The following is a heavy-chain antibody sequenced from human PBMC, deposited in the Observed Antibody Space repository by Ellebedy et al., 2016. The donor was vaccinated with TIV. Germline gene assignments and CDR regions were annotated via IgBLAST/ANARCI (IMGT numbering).Heavy chain of an antibody. J-gene: IGHJ4*02. D-gene: IGHD6-25*01. Sequence: GGSLRLXXAASGFTFTSYSLNWVRQAPGRGLEWVSFISSSSQTIYYADSVKGRFTISRDNAKSSLYLQMNSLRGDDTAVYYCVAALDYWGQGTLVTVSS. V-gene: IGHV3-48*04. CDR3: VAALDY. CDR1: GFTFTSYS. CDR2: ISSSSQTI.